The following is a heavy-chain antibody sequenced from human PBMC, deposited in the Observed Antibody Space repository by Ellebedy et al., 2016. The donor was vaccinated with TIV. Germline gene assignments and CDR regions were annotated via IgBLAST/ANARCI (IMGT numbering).Heavy chain of an antibody. J-gene: IGHJ4*02. CDR2: TYYRSKWYN. Sequence: SQTLSLTCAISGDSVSSNSATWNWIRQSPSRGLEWLGRTYYRSKWYNDYAVSVKSRITINSDTSKTQFSLQLNSVTPEDTAVYYCARVGRYCTNGVCYGRSFDYWGQGTLVTVSS. V-gene: IGHV6-1*01. CDR1: GDSVSSNSAT. D-gene: IGHD2-8*01. CDR3: ARVGRYCTNGVCYGRSFDY.